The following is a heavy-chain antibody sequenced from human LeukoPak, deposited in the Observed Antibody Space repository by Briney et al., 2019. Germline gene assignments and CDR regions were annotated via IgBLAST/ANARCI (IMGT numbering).Heavy chain of an antibody. CDR3: ARGGVVPAALSHYFDY. J-gene: IGHJ4*02. D-gene: IGHD2-2*01. Sequence: SGGSLRLSCAASGFTFSNAWMSWVRQAPGKGLEWVANIKQDGSEKYYVDSVKGRFTISRDNAKNSLYLQMNSLRAEDTAVYYCARGGVVPAALSHYFDYWGQGTLVTVSS. V-gene: IGHV3-7*01. CDR2: IKQDGSEK. CDR1: GFTFSNAW.